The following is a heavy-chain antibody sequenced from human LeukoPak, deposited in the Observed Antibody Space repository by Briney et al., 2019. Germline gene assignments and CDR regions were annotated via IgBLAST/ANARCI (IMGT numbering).Heavy chain of an antibody. D-gene: IGHD5-18*01. CDR1: GGSISSGSYY. J-gene: IGHJ5*02. CDR3: ARDQGTAMVYHWFDP. V-gene: IGHV4-61*02. CDR2: IYTSGST. Sequence: PSQTLSLTCTVSGGSISSGSYYWSWIRQPAGKGLEWIGRIYTSGSTNYNPSLKSRVTMSVDTSKNQFSLKLSSVTAADTAVYYCARDQGTAMVYHWFDPWGQGTLVTVSS.